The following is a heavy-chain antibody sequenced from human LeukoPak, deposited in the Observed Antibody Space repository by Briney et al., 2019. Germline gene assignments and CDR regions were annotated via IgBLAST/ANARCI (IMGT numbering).Heavy chain of an antibody. CDR1: GFTFSSYA. CDR3: AKISTSWEGLDD. J-gene: IGHJ4*02. D-gene: IGHD2-2*01. V-gene: IGHV3-23*01. CDR2: ISGSGGST. Sequence: PGGSLRPSCAASGFTFSSYAMSWVRQAPGKGLEWVSAISGSGGSTYYADSVKGRFTISRDNSKNTLYLQMNSLRAEDTAVDYCAKISTSWEGLDDWGQGTLVTVSS.